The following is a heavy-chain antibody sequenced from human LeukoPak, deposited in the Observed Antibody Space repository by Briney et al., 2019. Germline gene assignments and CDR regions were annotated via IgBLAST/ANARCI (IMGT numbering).Heavy chain of an antibody. J-gene: IGHJ4*02. Sequence: SETLSLTCTVSGGSISSYYWSWIRQPAGKGLEGIGRIYTSGSTNYNPSLKSRVTMSVDTSKNQFSLKLSSVTAADTAVYYCARAKGYCSSTGCHWFDYWGQGTLVTVSS. CDR2: IYTSGST. CDR1: GGSISSYY. D-gene: IGHD2-2*01. V-gene: IGHV4-4*07. CDR3: ARAKGYCSSTGCHWFDY.